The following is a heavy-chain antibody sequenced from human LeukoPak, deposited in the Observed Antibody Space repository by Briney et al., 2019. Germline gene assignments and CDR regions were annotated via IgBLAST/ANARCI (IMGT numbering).Heavy chain of an antibody. D-gene: IGHD6-13*01. CDR1: GFTFSSYE. V-gene: IGHV3-48*03. CDR2: ISSSGSTI. J-gene: IGHJ4*02. CDR3: ARDGYSSPYDY. Sequence: PGGSLRLSCAASGFTFSSYEMNWVRQAPGKGLEWVSYISSSGSTIYYADSVKDRFTISRDNAKNSLYLQMNSLRAEDTAVYYCARDGYSSPYDYWGQGTLVTVSS.